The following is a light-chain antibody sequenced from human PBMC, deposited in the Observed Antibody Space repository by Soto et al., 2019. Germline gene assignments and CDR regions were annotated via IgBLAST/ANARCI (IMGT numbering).Light chain of an antibody. J-gene: IGKJ1*01. Sequence: DIQMTQSPSSLSASVGDRVTITCRASQSISSYLNWYQQKPGKAPKLLIYAASSLQSGVPSRFSGNGSGTDFTLTIICLQPEDFATYYCQQSYSTPRTCGQGIKVDIK. V-gene: IGKV1-39*01. CDR2: AAS. CDR3: QQSYSTPRT. CDR1: QSISSY.